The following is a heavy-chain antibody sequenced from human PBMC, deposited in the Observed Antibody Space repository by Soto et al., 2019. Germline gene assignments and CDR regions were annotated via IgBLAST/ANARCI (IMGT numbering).Heavy chain of an antibody. D-gene: IGHD6-13*01. CDR2: IYTSGST. Sequence: PSETLSLTCTVSGGSISSYYWSWIRQPAGKGLEWIGRIYTSGSTNYNPSLKSRVTMSVDTSKNQFSLKLSSVTAADTAVYYCERGASSSWTGYYYGMDVWGQGNKVTVS. CDR3: ERGASSSWTGYYYGMDV. CDR1: GGSISSYY. J-gene: IGHJ6*02. V-gene: IGHV4-4*07.